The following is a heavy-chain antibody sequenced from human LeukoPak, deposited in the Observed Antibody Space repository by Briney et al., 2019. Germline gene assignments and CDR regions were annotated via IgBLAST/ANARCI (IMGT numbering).Heavy chain of an antibody. V-gene: IGHV4-4*07. CDR1: GGSISSYY. D-gene: IGHD6-19*01. CDR2: IYTSGST. Sequence: PSETLSLTCTVSGGSISSYYWSWIGQPAGKGLEWIGRIYTSGSTNYNPSLKSRVTMSVDTSKNQFSLKLSSVTAADTAVYYCARDGSSGWSPWFDPWGQGTLVTVSS. J-gene: IGHJ5*02. CDR3: ARDGSSGWSPWFDP.